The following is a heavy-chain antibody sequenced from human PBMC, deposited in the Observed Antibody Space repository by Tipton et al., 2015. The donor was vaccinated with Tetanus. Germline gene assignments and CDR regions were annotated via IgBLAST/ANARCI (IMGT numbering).Heavy chain of an antibody. V-gene: IGHV3-30*18. J-gene: IGHJ4*02. CDR1: GFTFSSYG. CDR2: ISYDGSNK. Sequence: SLRLSCAASGFTFSSYGMHWVRQAPGKGLEWVAVISYDGSNKYYADSVKGRFTISRDNSKNTLYLQMNSLRAEDTAVYYCAKELLGYSSAKNDYFDYWGQGTLVTVSS. D-gene: IGHD2-15*01. CDR3: AKELLGYSSAKNDYFDY.